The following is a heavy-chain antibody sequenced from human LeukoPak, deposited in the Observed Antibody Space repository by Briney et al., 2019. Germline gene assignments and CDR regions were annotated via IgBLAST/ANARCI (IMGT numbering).Heavy chain of an antibody. CDR3: VREIQGGQFED. CDR2: IGGNGDYT. J-gene: IGHJ4*02. Sequence: GGSLRLSCSASELSFSNYVMHWVRQAPGKGLEYVSRIGGNGDYTHYADSVKGRFTISRDNSKNTLYLQMTSLRSEDTAVYFCVREIQGGQFEDWGQGTLVTVSS. CDR1: ELSFSNYV. D-gene: IGHD5-18*01. V-gene: IGHV3-64D*06.